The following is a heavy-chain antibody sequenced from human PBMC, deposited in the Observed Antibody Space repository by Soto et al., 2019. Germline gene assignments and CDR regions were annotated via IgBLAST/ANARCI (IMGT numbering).Heavy chain of an antibody. J-gene: IGHJ6*02. CDR2: INHSGST. Sequence: QVQLQQWGAGLLKPSETLSLTCAVYGGSFSGYYWSWIRQPPGKGLEWIGEINHSGSTNYNPSLKSRVTISVDPPKNPFSLKLSSVTAADTAVYYCARVTGRYYYGMDAWGQGTTVTVSS. CDR3: ARVTGRYYYGMDA. CDR1: GGSFSGYY. V-gene: IGHV4-34*01.